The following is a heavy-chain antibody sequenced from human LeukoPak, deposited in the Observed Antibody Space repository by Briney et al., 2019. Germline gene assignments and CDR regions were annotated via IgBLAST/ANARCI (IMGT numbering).Heavy chain of an antibody. CDR3: AKTRPLDSSSWSHGDY. V-gene: IGHV3-23*01. D-gene: IGHD6-13*01. CDR2: ISGSGDST. J-gene: IGHJ4*02. CDR1: GFTFSSYA. Sequence: GGSLRLSCAAPGFTFSSYAMSWVRQAPGKGLEWVSAISGSGDSTYYGDSVKGRFTISRDNSKNTLYLQTNSLRAEDTAVYYCAKTRPLDSSSWSHGDYWGQGTLVTVSS.